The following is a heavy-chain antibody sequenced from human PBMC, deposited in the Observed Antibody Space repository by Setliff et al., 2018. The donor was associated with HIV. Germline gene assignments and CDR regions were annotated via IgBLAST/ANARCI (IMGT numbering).Heavy chain of an antibody. J-gene: IGHJ6*02. CDR1: GYTFTNYT. CDR2: INAGNGDT. D-gene: IGHD4-4*01. Sequence: ASVKVSCKASGYTFTNYTMHWVRQAPGQRLEWMGWINAGNGDTKYSQKFQGRVTFTWDTSASTAYMELSSLRSEDTALYYCARDSGDDYSDYYYYGMDVWGQGTTVTVSS. CDR3: ARDSGDDYSDYYYYGMDV. V-gene: IGHV1-3*01.